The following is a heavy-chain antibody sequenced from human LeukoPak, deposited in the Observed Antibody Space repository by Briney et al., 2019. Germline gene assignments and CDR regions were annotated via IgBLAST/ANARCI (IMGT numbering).Heavy chain of an antibody. V-gene: IGHV1-8*01. CDR3: ARASGYPPYDDAFDI. CDR1: GYTFTSYN. J-gene: IGHJ3*02. CDR2: MNPNSGNT. Sequence: ASVKVSCKASGYTFTSYNINWVRQATGQGLEWMGWMNPNSGNTGYAQKFQGRVTMTRNTSISTAYMELSSLRSEDTAVYYCARASGYPPYDDAFDIWGQGTMVTVSS. D-gene: IGHD5-12*01.